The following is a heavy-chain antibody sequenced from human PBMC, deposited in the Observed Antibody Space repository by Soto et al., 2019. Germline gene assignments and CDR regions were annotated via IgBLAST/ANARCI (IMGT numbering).Heavy chain of an antibody. CDR2: INHSGST. J-gene: IGHJ4*02. D-gene: IGHD4-17*01. CDR3: ARGGGDYGGYYFDS. V-gene: IGHV4-34*01. CDR1: GGSFSGYY. Sequence: QVQLQQWGAGLLKPSETLSLTCAVYGGSFSGYYWSWIRQPPGKGLEWSGEINHSGSTNCNPSLKSRVTISVDTSKNQFSLKLSSVTAADTAVYYCARGGGDYGGYYFDSWGQGTLVTVSS.